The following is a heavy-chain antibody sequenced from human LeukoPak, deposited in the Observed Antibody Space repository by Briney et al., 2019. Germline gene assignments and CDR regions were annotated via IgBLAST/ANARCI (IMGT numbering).Heavy chain of an antibody. CDR3: ARTPPAAGYYYYGMDV. Sequence: GGSLRLSCAASGFTFSNAWMSWVRQAPGKGLEWVGRIKSKTDGGTTDYAAPVKGRLTISRDNSKNTLYLQMNSLRAEDTAVYYCARTPPAAGYYYYGMDVWGQGTTVTVSS. V-gene: IGHV3-15*01. CDR1: GFTFSNAW. J-gene: IGHJ6*02. CDR2: IKSKTDGGTT. D-gene: IGHD6-13*01.